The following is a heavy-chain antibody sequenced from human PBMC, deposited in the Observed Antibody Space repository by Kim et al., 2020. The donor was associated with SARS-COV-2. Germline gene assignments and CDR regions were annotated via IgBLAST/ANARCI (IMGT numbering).Heavy chain of an antibody. CDR2: IDPSDSYT. J-gene: IGHJ6*02. D-gene: IGHD3-3*01. CDR3: ARHARSIFGVVTAYYYYGMDV. Sequence: GESLKISCKGSGYSFTSYWISWVRQMPGKGLEWMGRIDPSDSYTNYSPSFQGHVTISADKSISTAYLQWSSLKASDTAMYYCARHARSIFGVVTAYYYYGMDVWGQGTTVTVSS. CDR1: GYSFTSYW. V-gene: IGHV5-10-1*01.